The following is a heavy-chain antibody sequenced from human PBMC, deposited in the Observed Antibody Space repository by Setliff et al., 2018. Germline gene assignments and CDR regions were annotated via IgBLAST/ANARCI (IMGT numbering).Heavy chain of an antibody. D-gene: IGHD3-16*02. CDR2: INPNSGGT. V-gene: IGHV1-2*06. CDR3: ARVKAPALYYYMDV. CDR1: GYTFTGYY. J-gene: IGHJ6*03. Sequence: ASVKVSCKASGYTFTGYYMHWVRQAPGQGLEWMGRINPNSGGTNYAQKFQGRVTVTRDTSISTAYMELSRLRSDDTAVYYCARVKAPALYYYMDVWGKGTTVTV.